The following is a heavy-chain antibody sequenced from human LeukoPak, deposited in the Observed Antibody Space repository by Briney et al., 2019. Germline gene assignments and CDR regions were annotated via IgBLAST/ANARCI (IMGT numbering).Heavy chain of an antibody. D-gene: IGHD3-22*01. CDR1: GGSIINSNW. CDR2: IDHSGST. CDR3: ARGYDSSAYYPFNY. V-gene: IGHV4-4*02. J-gene: IGHJ4*02. Sequence: SETLSLTCAVSGGSIINSNWWSWVRQPPGKGLEWIGEIDHSGSTSYNPSLKSRVTMSVDRSQNQFSLRLSTVTAADTAVYYCARGYDSSAYYPFNYWGQGTLVTVSS.